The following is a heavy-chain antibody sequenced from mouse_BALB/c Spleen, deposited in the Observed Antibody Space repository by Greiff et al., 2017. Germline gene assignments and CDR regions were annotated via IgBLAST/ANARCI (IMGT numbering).Heavy chain of an antibody. D-gene: IGHD2-1*01. V-gene: IGHV2-9*02. Sequence: VQLQQSGPGLAPSQSLSITCTVSGFSLTSYGVHWVRQPPGKGLEWLGVIWAGGSTNYNSALMSRLSISKDNSKSQVFLKMNSLQTDDTAMYYCARDKNYGNYDYWGQGTTLTVSS. CDR2: IWAGGST. CDR3: ARDKNYGNYDY. J-gene: IGHJ2*01. CDR1: GFSLTSYG.